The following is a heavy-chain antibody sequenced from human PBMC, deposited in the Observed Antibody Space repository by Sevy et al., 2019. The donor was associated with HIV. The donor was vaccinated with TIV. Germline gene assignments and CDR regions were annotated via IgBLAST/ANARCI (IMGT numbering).Heavy chain of an antibody. Sequence: GGSLRLSCAVSGFTFSSYSMNWVRQAPGKGLEWVSSISSSSNYIYYADSVKGRFTISRDNAKDSLFLQMNLLRAEDTAIYYCAGGYCSGTSCASGRAWVAFDIWGQGTMVTVSS. CDR2: ISSSSNYI. D-gene: IGHD2-15*01. CDR1: GFTFSSYS. CDR3: AGGYCSGTSCASGRAWVAFDI. J-gene: IGHJ3*02. V-gene: IGHV3-21*01.